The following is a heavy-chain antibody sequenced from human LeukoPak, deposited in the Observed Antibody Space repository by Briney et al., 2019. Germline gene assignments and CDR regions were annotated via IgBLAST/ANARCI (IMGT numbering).Heavy chain of an antibody. CDR1: GFTFSSYD. J-gene: IGHJ5*02. V-gene: IGHV3-48*01. Sequence: PGGSLRLSCAASGFTFSSYDMNWIRQAPGKGREWISYISISSSTVYYADSVKGRFTISRDNAKNSLYLQMNSLRAEDTAIYYCARGPPLFDPWGQGTLVTVSS. CDR2: ISISSSTV. CDR3: ARGPPLFDP.